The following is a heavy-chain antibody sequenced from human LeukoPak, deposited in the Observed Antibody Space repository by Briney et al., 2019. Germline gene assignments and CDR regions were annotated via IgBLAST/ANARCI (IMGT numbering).Heavy chain of an antibody. CDR1: GFTFSSYW. CDR3: ARRDSED. J-gene: IGHJ4*02. CDR2: INHNGNVN. D-gene: IGHD3-10*01. Sequence: GSLRLSCAASGFTFSSYWMNWARQAPGKGLEWVASINHNGNVNYYVDSVKGRFTISRDNAKNSLYLQMSSLRAEDTAVYYCARRDSEDWGQGTLVTVSS. V-gene: IGHV3-7*03.